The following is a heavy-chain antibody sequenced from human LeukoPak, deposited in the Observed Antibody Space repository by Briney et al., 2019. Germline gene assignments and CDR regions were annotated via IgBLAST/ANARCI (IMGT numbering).Heavy chain of an antibody. D-gene: IGHD6-13*01. Sequence: ASVKVSCKASGGTFSSYTISWVRQAPGQGLEWMGRIIPILGIANYAQKSQGRVTITADKSTSTAYMELSSLRSEDTAVYYCARGTGESSSTNWFDPWGQGTLVTVSS. V-gene: IGHV1-69*02. J-gene: IGHJ5*02. CDR3: ARGTGESSSTNWFDP. CDR2: IIPILGIA. CDR1: GGTFSSYT.